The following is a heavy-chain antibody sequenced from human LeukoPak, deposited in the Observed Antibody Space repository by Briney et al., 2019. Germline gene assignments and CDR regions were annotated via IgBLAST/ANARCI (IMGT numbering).Heavy chain of an antibody. Sequence: SETLSLTCAVSGGSISSNNWWSWVRQPPGKGLEWIGEIYHHGATNYNPSLKSRVTLSVDKSKNQFPLELSSVTAADTAVYYCARGPSVAAHLDYWGQGTLVTVSS. CDR3: ARGPSVAAHLDY. V-gene: IGHV4-4*02. J-gene: IGHJ4*02. CDR1: GGSISSNNW. D-gene: IGHD5-12*01. CDR2: IYHHGAT.